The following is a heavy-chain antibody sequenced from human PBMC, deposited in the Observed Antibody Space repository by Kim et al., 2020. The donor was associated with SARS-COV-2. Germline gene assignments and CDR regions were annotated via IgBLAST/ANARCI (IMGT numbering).Heavy chain of an antibody. J-gene: IGHJ5*02. CDR3: ARSFYYYGSGSYYNGVWFDP. CDR2: IYYSGST. Sequence: SETLSLTCTVSGGSISSSSYYWGWIRQPPGKGLEWIGSIYYSGSTYYNPSLKSRVTISVDTSKNQFSLKLSSVTAADTAVYYCARSFYYYGSGSYYNGVWFDPWGQGTLVTVSS. CDR1: GGSISSSSYY. D-gene: IGHD3-10*01. V-gene: IGHV4-39*01.